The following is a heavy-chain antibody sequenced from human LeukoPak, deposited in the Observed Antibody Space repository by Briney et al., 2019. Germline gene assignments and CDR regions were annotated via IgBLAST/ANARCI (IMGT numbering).Heavy chain of an antibody. J-gene: IGHJ4*02. CDR3: ARYRGASGYHFDY. CDR2: IYRGGST. CDR1: GGSISSSNW. D-gene: IGHD5-12*01. Sequence: SETLSLTCAVSGGSISSSNWWSWVRQPPGKGLEWIGEIYRGGSTNYNPSLKSRVTISVDKSKNQFSLKLSSVTAADTAMYYRARYRGASGYHFDYWGQGTLVTVSS. V-gene: IGHV4-4*02.